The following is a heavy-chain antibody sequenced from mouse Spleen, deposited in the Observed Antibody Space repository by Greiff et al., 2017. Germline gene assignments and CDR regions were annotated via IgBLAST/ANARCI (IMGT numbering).Heavy chain of an antibody. J-gene: IGHJ4*01. CDR2: INPNNGGT. CDR1: GYTFTDYY. CDR3: ARVDGKAACSYAMDY. D-gene: IGHD2-1*01. V-gene: IGHV1-26*01. Sequence: EVHLVESGAELVRPGSSVKFSCKASGYTFTDYYMNWVNQSLGKSLEWIGDINPNNGGTSYNQKFKGKATLTVDKSSSTAYMALRSLTSEASAVLYCARVDGKAACSYAMDYWGQGTSGTVSS.